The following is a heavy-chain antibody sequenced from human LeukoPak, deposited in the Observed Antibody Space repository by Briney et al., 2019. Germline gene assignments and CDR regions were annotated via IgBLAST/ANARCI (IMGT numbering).Heavy chain of an antibody. D-gene: IGHD3-3*01. CDR3: AKDYSRDGYYADTFHI. CDR2: IWNDGSNK. CDR1: GFTFSSYA. Sequence: SGGSLRLSCAASGFTFSSYAMSWVRQAPGKGLEWVAVIWNDGSNKYYADSVKGRFTISRDNSKNTLYLQMNSLRVEDTAVYYCAKDYSRDGYYADTFHIWGQGTMVTVTS. V-gene: IGHV3-33*06. J-gene: IGHJ3*02.